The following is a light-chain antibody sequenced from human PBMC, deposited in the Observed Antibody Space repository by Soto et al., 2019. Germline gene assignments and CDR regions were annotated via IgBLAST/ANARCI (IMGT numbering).Light chain of an antibody. CDR1: NSDVGGYNY. J-gene: IGLJ1*01. Sequence: QSALTQPASVSGSPGQSITISCTGTNSDVGGYNYVSWYQQHPGKAPKLLIYDVSSRPSGLSNRFSGSKSGNTASLIISGLQAEDEADYYCASYTNSNTYDFGSGTKVTVL. CDR2: DVS. V-gene: IGLV2-14*03. CDR3: ASYTNSNTYD.